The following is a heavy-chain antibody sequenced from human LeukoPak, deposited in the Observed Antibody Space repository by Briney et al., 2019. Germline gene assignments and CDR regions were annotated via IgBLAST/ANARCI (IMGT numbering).Heavy chain of an antibody. D-gene: IGHD2-2*01. V-gene: IGHV4-30-4*01. Sequence: TLSLTCTVSGDSISSGDYYWSWIRQPPGKGLEWIGYIYYSGSTYYNPSLKSRVTISVDTSKNQFSLKLSSVTAADTAVYYCARVSSSTSLSFDYWGQGTLVTVSS. J-gene: IGHJ4*02. CDR1: GDSISSGDYY. CDR2: IYYSGST. CDR3: ARVSSSTSLSFDY.